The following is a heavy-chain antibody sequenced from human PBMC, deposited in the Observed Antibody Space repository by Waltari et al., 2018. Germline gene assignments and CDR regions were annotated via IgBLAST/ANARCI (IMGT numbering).Heavy chain of an antibody. Sequence: EGQLAASGGGLVQPGGSLRLSCAASGFTFSSPWMHWVRQAPGKGLVWVSRVNVDGSAATYAASVRGRFTISRDNAKNTLYLQMNSLKVEDTAVYYCARESEFCSSSACNDGFDVWGQGTMVIVSS. J-gene: IGHJ3*01. D-gene: IGHD2-2*01. CDR2: VNVDGSAA. V-gene: IGHV3-74*01. CDR1: GFTFSSPW. CDR3: ARESEFCSSSACNDGFDV.